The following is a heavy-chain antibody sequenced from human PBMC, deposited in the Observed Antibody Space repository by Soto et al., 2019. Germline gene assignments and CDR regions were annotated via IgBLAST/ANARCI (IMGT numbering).Heavy chain of an antibody. V-gene: IGHV3-30*18. D-gene: IGHD6-13*01. CDR2: ISYDGSNK. CDR1: GFTFSSYG. J-gene: IGHJ4*02. Sequence: GGSLRLSCAASGFTFSSYGMHWVRQAPGKGLEWVALISYDGSNKYYADSVKGRFTISRDNSKNTLYLQMDSLRAEDTAVYYCAKDPLTSSWPDHFDYWGQGTLVTVSS. CDR3: AKDPLTSSWPDHFDY.